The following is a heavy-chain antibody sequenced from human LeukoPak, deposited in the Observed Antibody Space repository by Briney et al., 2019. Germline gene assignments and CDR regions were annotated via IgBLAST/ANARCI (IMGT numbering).Heavy chain of an antibody. D-gene: IGHD3-10*01. V-gene: IGHV4-39*01. CDR1: GDSVSNDFYY. Sequence: SETLSLTCTVSGDSVSNDFYYWGWIRQPPGKGLEWVACLSHRGNTWYNPSLESRATISADTSKNRFSLNFNSVTAADTALYWCARHNAPRRVGFDFWGQGILVTVSS. CDR3: ARHNAPRRVGFDF. CDR2: LSHRGNT. J-gene: IGHJ4*02.